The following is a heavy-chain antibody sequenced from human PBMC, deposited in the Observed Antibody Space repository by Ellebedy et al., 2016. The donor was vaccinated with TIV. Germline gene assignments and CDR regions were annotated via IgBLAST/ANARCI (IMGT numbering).Heavy chain of an antibody. Sequence: SETLSLTCTVSSGSIRSYYWSWIRQPAGKGLEWIGRIYSSGSTNYNPSLKSRVTMSVDTSKNQFSLKLSSVTAADTAVYYCARQGYTGSYLDYWGQGILVTVSS. D-gene: IGHD1-26*01. CDR1: SGSIRSYY. CDR3: ARQGYTGSYLDY. CDR2: IYSSGST. J-gene: IGHJ4*02. V-gene: IGHV4-4*07.